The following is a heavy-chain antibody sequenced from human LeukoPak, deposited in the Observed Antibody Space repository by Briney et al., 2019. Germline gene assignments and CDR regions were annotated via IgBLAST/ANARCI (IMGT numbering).Heavy chain of an antibody. CDR2: IYHSGST. Sequence: PSETLSLTCTVSGASISSGSYWGWIRQPPGRGLEWFGSIYHSGSTYYNPSLKSRVTISVDTSKNQFSLKLSSVTAADTAIYYCARSGGSGSPFDYWGQGTLVTVSS. CDR1: GASISSGSY. D-gene: IGHD3-10*01. CDR3: ARSGGSGSPFDY. J-gene: IGHJ4*02. V-gene: IGHV4-38-2*02.